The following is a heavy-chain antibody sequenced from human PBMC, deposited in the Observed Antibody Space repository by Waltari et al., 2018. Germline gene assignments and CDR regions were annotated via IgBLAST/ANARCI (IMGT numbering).Heavy chain of an antibody. D-gene: IGHD1-26*01. CDR3: ARDRGGSYAPYGMDV. CDR2: ISSSSSYI. CDR1: GFTFSSYS. Sequence: EVQLVESGGGLVKPGGSLRLSCAASGFTFSSYSMNWVRQAPGKGLEWVSYISSSSSYIYYADSVKGRFTISRDNAKNSLYLQMNSLRAEDTAVYYCARDRGGSYAPYGMDVWGQGTTVTVSS. J-gene: IGHJ6*02. V-gene: IGHV3-21*01.